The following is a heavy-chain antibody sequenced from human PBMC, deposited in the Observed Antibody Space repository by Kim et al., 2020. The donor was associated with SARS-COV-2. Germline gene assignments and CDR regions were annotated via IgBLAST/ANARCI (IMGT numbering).Heavy chain of an antibody. Sequence: GGSLRLSCAASGFTFSDYYMSWIRQAPGKGLEWVSYISAYNSYTNYADSVKGRFSISRDNAKNSLNLHMNSLRAEDTAMYYCARVPEGGSSWYYLDSWG. J-gene: IGHJ4*01. V-gene: IGHV3-11*05. D-gene: IGHD6-13*01. CDR3: ARVPEGGSSWYYLDS. CDR1: GFTFSDYY. CDR2: ISAYNSYT.